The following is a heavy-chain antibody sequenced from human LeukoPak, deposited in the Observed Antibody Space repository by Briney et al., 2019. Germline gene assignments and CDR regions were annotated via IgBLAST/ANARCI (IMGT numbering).Heavy chain of an antibody. V-gene: IGHV3-30*02. D-gene: IGHD3-9*01. J-gene: IGHJ4*02. Sequence: GGSLRLSCAASGFTFSSYGMHWVRQAPGKGLEWVAFIRYDGSNKYYADSVKGRFTISRDNSKNTLYLQMNSLRAEDTAVYYCAKVGRYFDWSTFDYWGQGTLVTVSS. CDR3: AKVGRYFDWSTFDY. CDR1: GFTFSSYG. CDR2: IRYDGSNK.